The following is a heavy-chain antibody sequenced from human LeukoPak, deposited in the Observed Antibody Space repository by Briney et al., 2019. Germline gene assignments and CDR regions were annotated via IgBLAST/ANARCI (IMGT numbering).Heavy chain of an antibody. J-gene: IGHJ4*02. CDR1: GFTFSSYG. D-gene: IGHD3-9*01. V-gene: IGHV3-23*01. CDR3: AKLIDILTGGNAY. CDR2: ISGSGGST. Sequence: GGSLRLSCAASGFTFSSYGMSWVRQAPGKGLEWVSAISGSGGSTYYADSVKGRFTISRDNSKNTLYLQMNSLRAEDTAVYYCAKLIDILTGGNAYWGQGTLVTVSS.